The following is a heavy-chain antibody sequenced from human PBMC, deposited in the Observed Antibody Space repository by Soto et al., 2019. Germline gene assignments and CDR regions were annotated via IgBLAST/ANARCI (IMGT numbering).Heavy chain of an antibody. J-gene: IGHJ5*02. CDR1: GFTFSSYW. CDR2: INSDGSST. CDR3: ARVSYDSSGYYFINGWFDP. D-gene: IGHD3-22*01. Sequence: LRLSCAASGFTFSSYWMHWVRQAPGKGLVWVSRINSDGSSTSYADSVKGRFTISRDNAKNTLYLQMNSLRAEDTAVYYCARVSYDSSGYYFINGWFDPWGQGTLVTVSS. V-gene: IGHV3-74*01.